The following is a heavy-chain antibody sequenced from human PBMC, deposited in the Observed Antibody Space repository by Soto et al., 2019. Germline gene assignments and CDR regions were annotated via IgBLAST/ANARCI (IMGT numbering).Heavy chain of an antibody. CDR1: GFTFSNYW. CDR3: ARASGYDILTGYWLGYFDY. J-gene: IGHJ4*02. V-gene: IGHV3-74*01. D-gene: IGHD3-9*01. Sequence: EVQLVESGGGLVQPGGSLRLSCAASGFTFSNYWMHWVRRAPGKGLAWVSRLNSDGSSTSYADAVKGRFTISRDNTKNTLSLQMDSLRTEDSAVYYCARASGYDILTGYWLGYFDYWGRGTLVTVSS. CDR2: LNSDGSST.